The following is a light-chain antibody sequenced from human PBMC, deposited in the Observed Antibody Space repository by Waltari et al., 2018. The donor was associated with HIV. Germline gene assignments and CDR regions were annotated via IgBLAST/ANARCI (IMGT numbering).Light chain of an antibody. CDR1: QNIINN. CDR3: QQYNTWPLS. Sequence: EIVLPQSPATLSVSPGERATLSCRASQNIINNLAWYQQKPGQAPRLLIYGASTRATSIPARFSGSGYGTDFTLTINSLQSEDIAGYYCQQYNTWPLSFGGGTKVEIK. V-gene: IGKV3-15*01. CDR2: GAS. J-gene: IGKJ4*01.